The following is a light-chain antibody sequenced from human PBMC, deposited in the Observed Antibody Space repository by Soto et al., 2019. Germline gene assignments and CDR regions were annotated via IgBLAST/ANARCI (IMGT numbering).Light chain of an antibody. CDR2: DAS. Sequence: EIVLTQSPASLSLSPGERATLSCRASQSVNSNLAWYQHKPGQAPRLLIYDASNRATGIPARFSGSGSGTDFTLTVSSLEPEDFAVYYCQRGSDWPPFTFGQGTRLE. J-gene: IGKJ5*01. CDR3: QRGSDWPPFT. CDR1: QSVNSN. V-gene: IGKV3-11*01.